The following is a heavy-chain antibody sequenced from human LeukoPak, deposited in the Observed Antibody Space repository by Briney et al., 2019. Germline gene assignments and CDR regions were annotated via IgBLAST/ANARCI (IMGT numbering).Heavy chain of an antibody. J-gene: IGHJ4*02. CDR3: ARGHLIAAAGTPEYGY. CDR1: GGSISSYY. V-gene: IGHV4-59*01. Sequence: PSETLSLTCTVSGGSISSYYWSWIRQPPGKGLEWIGYIYYSGSTNYNPSLKSRVTISVDTSKNQFSLKLSSVTAADTAVYYCARGHLIAAAGTPEYGYWGQGTLVTVSS. CDR2: IYYSGST. D-gene: IGHD6-13*01.